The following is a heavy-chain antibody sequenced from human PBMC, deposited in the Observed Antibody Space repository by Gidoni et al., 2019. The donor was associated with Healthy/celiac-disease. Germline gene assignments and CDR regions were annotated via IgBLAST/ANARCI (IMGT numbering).Heavy chain of an antibody. CDR2: INHSGST. D-gene: IGHD3-9*01. J-gene: IGHJ6*02. V-gene: IGHV4-34*01. CDR1: GGSFSGYY. Sequence: QVQLQQWGAGLLKPSETLSLTCAVSGGSFSGYYWSWIRQPPGKGLEWIGEINHSGSTNYNPSLKSRVTISVDTSKNQFSLKLSSVTAADTAVYYCARGGPGVLVWSFYYYGMDVWGQGTTVTVSS. CDR3: ARGGPGVLVWSFYYYGMDV.